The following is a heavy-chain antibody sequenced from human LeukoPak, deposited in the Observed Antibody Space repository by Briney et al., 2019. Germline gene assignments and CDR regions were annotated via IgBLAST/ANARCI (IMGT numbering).Heavy chain of an antibody. V-gene: IGHV4-59*01. Sequence: SETLSLTCTVSGGSISSYYWSWIRQPPGKGLEWIGYIYYNGSTNYNPSLKSRVTIPVDTSKNQFSLKLSSVTAADTAVYYCARAPYSSSWYVWFDPWGQGTLVTVSS. CDR3: ARAPYSSSWYVWFDP. J-gene: IGHJ5*02. CDR2: IYYNGST. CDR1: GGSISSYY. D-gene: IGHD6-13*01.